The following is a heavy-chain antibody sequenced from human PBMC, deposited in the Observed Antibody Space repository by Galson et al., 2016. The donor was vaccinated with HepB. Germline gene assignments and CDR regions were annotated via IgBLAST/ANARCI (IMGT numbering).Heavy chain of an antibody. V-gene: IGHV1-69*06. CDR1: GGTFSSYL. Sequence: SVKVSCKASGGTFSSYLIRWLRQAPGQGLEWMGGIIPIVASANYAQKFRGRVTITADKTTSTAYMELRSLRSEDTAVYYCARDYDRRGWFDPWGQGTLVTVSS. D-gene: IGHD3-16*01. CDR2: IIPIVASA. CDR3: ARDYDRRGWFDP. J-gene: IGHJ5*02.